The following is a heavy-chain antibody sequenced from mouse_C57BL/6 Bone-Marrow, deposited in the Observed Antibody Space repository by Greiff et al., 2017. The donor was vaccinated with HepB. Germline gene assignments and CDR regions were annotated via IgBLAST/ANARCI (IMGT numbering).Heavy chain of an antibody. CDR1: GYTFTSYW. J-gene: IGHJ2*01. CDR2: IYPNSGGT. CDR3: AREGEFITTVVADY. Sequence: VQLQQPGAELVKPGASVKLSCKASGYTFTSYWMHWVKQRPGRGLEWIGRIYPNSGGTKYNEKFKSKATLTGDKPSSTAYMQLSSLTSEDSAVYYCAREGEFITTVVADYWGQGTTLTVSS. V-gene: IGHV1-72*01. D-gene: IGHD1-1*01.